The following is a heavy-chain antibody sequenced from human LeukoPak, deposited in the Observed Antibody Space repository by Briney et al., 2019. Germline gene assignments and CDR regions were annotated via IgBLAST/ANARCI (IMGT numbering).Heavy chain of an antibody. J-gene: IGHJ3*02. CDR3: ARDGPSVDWSLHDAFDI. Sequence: ASVKVSCKASGYSFTSNYIHWVRQAPGQGLEWMGMIYPSDGSTSYAQKFQGRVTITADESTSTAYMELSSLRSEDTAVYYCARDGPSVDWSLHDAFDIWGQGTMVTVSS. CDR2: IYPSDGST. V-gene: IGHV1-46*01. CDR1: GYSFTSNY. D-gene: IGHD3-9*01.